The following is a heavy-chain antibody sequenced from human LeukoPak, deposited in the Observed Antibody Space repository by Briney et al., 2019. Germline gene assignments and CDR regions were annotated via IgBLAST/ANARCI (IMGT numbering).Heavy chain of an antibody. D-gene: IGHD6-6*01. J-gene: IGHJ5*02. CDR2: IYPGTSDA. Sequence: GESLKISCKTSGYSFTTYWIGWVRQMPGKGLELMGIIYPGTSDARNSPSFQGQVTLSVDRSITTAYLQWSSLKASDTAMYYCARRFSSSSGGQVNWFEPWGQGTLVTVSS. CDR3: ARRFSSSSGGQVNWFEP. CDR1: GYSFTTYW. V-gene: IGHV5-51*01.